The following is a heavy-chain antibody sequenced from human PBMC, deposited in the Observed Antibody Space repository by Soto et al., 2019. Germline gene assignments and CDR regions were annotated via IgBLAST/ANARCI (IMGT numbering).Heavy chain of an antibody. V-gene: IGHV3-30*18. CDR3: AKDIRGKVYYGMDV. J-gene: IGHJ6*02. D-gene: IGHD3-10*01. CDR2: ISYDGSNK. CDR1: GFTFSSYG. Sequence: VQLLESGGGLVQPGGSLRLSCAASGFTFSSYGMHWVRQAPGKGLEWVAVISYDGSNKYYADSVKGRFTISRDNSKNTLYLQMNSLRAEDTAVYYCAKDIRGKVYYGMDVWGQGTTVTVSS.